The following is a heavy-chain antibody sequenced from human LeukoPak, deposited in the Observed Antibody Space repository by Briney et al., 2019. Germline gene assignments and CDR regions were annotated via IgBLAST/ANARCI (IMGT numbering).Heavy chain of an antibody. V-gene: IGHV3-30*04. CDR1: GFTFSSYA. J-gene: IGHJ6*04. CDR3: ARDGGHGMDV. Sequence: GSLRLSCAASGFTFSSYAMHWVRQAPGKGLEWVAVISYDGGNKYYADSVKGRFTISSDNSKNTLYLQMNSLRAEDTAVYYCARDGGHGMDVWGKGTTVTVSS. D-gene: IGHD3-16*01. CDR2: ISYDGGNK.